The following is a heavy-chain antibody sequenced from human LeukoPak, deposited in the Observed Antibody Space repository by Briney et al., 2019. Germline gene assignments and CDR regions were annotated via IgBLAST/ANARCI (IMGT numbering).Heavy chain of an antibody. CDR3: ARLGEEDAFDI. V-gene: IGHV5-51*01. J-gene: IGHJ3*02. CDR1: GYSFTSYW. Sequence: PGGSLRLSCKGSGYSFTSYWIGWVRQMPGKGLEWMGIIYPGDSDTRYSPPFQGQVTISADKSISTAYLQWSSLKASDTAMYYCARLGEEDAFDIWGQGTMVTVSS. CDR2: IYPGDSDT. D-gene: IGHD1-26*01.